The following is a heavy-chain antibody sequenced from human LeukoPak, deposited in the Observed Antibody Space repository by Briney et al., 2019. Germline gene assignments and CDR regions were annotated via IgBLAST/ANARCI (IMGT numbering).Heavy chain of an antibody. CDR1: GFTFSSYG. V-gene: IGHV3-33*01. Sequence: GRSLRLSCAASGFTFSSYGMHWVRQAPGKGLEWVAVIWYDGSNKYYADSVKGRFTISRDNAKNTLYLQMNSLRAEDTAVYYCARIDWEYYYDSSGYFPSYYFDYWGQGTLVTVSS. D-gene: IGHD3-22*01. CDR2: IWYDGSNK. J-gene: IGHJ4*02. CDR3: ARIDWEYYYDSSGYFPSYYFDY.